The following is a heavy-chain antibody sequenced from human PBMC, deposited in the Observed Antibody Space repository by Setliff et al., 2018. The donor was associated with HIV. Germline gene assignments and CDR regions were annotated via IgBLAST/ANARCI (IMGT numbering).Heavy chain of an antibody. CDR2: IYYSGST. D-gene: IGHD1-26*01. J-gene: IGHJ3*02. V-gene: IGHV4-59*11. CDR3: ARGQPQGGGTYWSAFDI. Sequence: SETLSLTCTVSGGSISSHYWSWIRQPPGKGLEWIGYIYYSGSTIYNPSFKSRVTISLDTSKTQFSLKLSSVTAADTAVYYCARGQPQGGGTYWSAFDIWGQGTMVTVSS. CDR1: GGSISSHY.